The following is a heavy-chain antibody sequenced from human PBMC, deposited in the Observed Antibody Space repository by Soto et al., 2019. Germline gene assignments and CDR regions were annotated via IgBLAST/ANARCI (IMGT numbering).Heavy chain of an antibody. CDR3: AREDDIVVVPAASANYYYGMDV. D-gene: IGHD2-2*01. CDR2: ISAYNGNT. J-gene: IGHJ6*02. CDR1: GYTFTSYG. Sequence: ASVKVSCKASGYTFTSYGISWVRQAPGQGLEWMGWISAYNGNTNYAQKLQGRVTMTTDTSTSTAYMELRSLRSDDTAVYYCAREDDIVVVPAASANYYYGMDVWGQGTAVTVSS. V-gene: IGHV1-18*01.